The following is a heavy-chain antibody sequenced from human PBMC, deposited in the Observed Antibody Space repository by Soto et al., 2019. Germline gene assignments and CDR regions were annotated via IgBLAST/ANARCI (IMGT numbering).Heavy chain of an antibody. V-gene: IGHV3-33*01. J-gene: IGHJ4*02. D-gene: IGHD3-10*01. CDR2: IWYDGSNK. CDR1: GFTFSSYG. CDR3: ARDGVDYYGSGGVPDY. Sequence: QVQLVESGGGVVQPGRSLRLSCAASGFTFSSYGMHWVRQAPGKGLEWVAVIWYDGSNKYYADSVKGRFTISRDNSKNTLYLQMNSLRAEDTAVYYCARDGVDYYGSGGVPDYWGQGTLVTVSS.